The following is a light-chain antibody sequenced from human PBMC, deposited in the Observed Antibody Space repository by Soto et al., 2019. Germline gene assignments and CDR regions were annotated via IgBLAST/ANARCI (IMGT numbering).Light chain of an antibody. CDR1: QSVSSSY. Sequence: EIVLTQSPRTLSLSPGERATLSCRASQSVSSSYLAWYQQTAGQAPRLIIYGASSSATGIPDRCSGRGSGTDFTPTISRLADEDFAVYCWQQYNNWITFGQGTRLEIK. CDR2: GAS. V-gene: IGKV3-20*01. J-gene: IGKJ5*01. CDR3: QQYNNWIT.